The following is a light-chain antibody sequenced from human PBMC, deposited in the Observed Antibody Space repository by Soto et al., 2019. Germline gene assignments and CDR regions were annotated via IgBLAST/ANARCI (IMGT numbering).Light chain of an antibody. Sequence: QSVLPQPASVSGSPGQSIAISCTGTSSDVGNYNYVSWYQQHPGKAPKLMIYDVSNRPSGVSNRFSGSKSGNTASLTISGLQPEDEADYYCNSYTSSSTYVFGTGTKVTVL. J-gene: IGLJ1*01. CDR3: NSYTSSSTYV. CDR2: DVS. V-gene: IGLV2-14*03. CDR1: SSDVGNYNY.